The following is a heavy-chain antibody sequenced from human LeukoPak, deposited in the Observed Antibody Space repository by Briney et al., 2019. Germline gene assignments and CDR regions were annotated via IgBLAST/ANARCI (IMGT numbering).Heavy chain of an antibody. CDR2: MNQDGTET. CDR1: GFTFSSRW. V-gene: IGHV3-7*01. Sequence: GGSLRLSCVASGFTFSSRWMSWVRQAPGKGLEWVAHMNQDGTETSYADSVKDRFTISRDNAKSSLYLQMNSLRADDTAIYYCARDSDWALEYWGQGTLVTVSS. D-gene: IGHD3-9*01. J-gene: IGHJ4*02. CDR3: ARDSDWALEY.